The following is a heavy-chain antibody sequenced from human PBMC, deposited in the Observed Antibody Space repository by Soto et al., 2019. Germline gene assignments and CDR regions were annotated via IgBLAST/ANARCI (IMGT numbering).Heavy chain of an antibody. J-gene: IGHJ4*02. CDR1: GFTFSSFA. V-gene: IGHV3-30-3*01. CDR2: ISDDGSNK. CDR3: ARVEQWLYIAKY. D-gene: IGHD6-19*01. Sequence: QVQLVQSGAEVKKPGSSVKVSCKASGFTFSSFAMHWVRQAPGKGLEWVAVISDDGSNKYYADSVKGRFTISRDNSKNTLYLQMSSLRSEDTAVYSCARVEQWLYIAKYWGQGTLVTVSS.